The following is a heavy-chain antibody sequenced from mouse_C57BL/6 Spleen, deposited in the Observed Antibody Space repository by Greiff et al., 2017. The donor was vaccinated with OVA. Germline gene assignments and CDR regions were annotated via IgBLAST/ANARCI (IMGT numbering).Heavy chain of an antibody. V-gene: IGHV5-17*01. CDR1: GFTFSDYG. D-gene: IGHD2-4*01. Sequence: EVQLVESGGGLVKPGGSLKLSCAASGFTFSDYGMHWVRQAPEKGLEWVAYISSGSSTIYYADTVKGRFTISRDNAKNTLFLQMTSLRSEDTAMYYCASSYYDYDGAWFAYWGQGTLVTVSA. CDR3: ASSYYDYDGAWFAY. CDR2: ISSGSSTI. J-gene: IGHJ3*01.